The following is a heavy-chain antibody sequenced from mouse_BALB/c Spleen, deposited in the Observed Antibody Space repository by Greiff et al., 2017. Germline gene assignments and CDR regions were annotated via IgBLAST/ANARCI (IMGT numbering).Heavy chain of an antibody. D-gene: IGHD2-1*01. CDR3: ARRGNYVRDAMDD. CDR1: GFNFKDTY. CDR2: IDPANGNT. V-gene: IGHV14-3*02. J-gene: IGHJ4*01. Sequence: EVKLMESGAELVKPGASVKLSCTASGFNFKDTYMHWVKQRPEQGLEWIGRIDPANGNTKYDPKFQGKATITADTSSNTAYLQLSSLTSEDTAVYYGARRGNYVRDAMDDWGQGTSVTVSS.